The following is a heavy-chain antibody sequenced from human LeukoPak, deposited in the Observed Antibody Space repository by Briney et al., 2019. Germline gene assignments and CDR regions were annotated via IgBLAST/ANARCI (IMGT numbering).Heavy chain of an antibody. D-gene: IGHD5-18*01. CDR3: ARHGYGYFDY. Sequence: GESLKISCKGSGYSFTSSWIDWVRQMPGKGLEWMGLIYPGDSHSIYSPSFQGQVTFSADKSINTAYLQWSSLKASDTAMYYCARHGYGYFDYWGQGTLVTVSS. CDR2: IYPGDSHS. V-gene: IGHV5-51*01. CDR1: GYSFTSSW. J-gene: IGHJ4*02.